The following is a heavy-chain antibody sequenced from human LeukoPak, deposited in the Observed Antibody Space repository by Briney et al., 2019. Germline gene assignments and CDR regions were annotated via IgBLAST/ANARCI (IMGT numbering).Heavy chain of an antibody. J-gene: IGHJ4*02. D-gene: IGHD2-2*01. V-gene: IGHV3-48*03. CDR1: GFPFSTFE. CDR2: ISSSGSTI. Sequence: PGGSLRLSCVASGFPFSTFELNWVRQAPGKGLEWVSYISSSGSTIYYADSVKGRFTISRDNAKNSLYLQMNSLRAEDTAVYYCARDLRYCSSTSCLWGQGTLVTVSS. CDR3: ARDLRYCSSTSCL.